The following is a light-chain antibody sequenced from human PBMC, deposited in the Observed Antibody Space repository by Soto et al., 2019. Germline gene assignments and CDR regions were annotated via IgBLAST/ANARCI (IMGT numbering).Light chain of an antibody. Sequence: DIVLTQSPATLSLSPGERATLSCRASQSVSSSLVWYQQKPGQAPSLLIYDASNRATGIPARFSGSGSATDFTLTISSLEPEDSAVYYCQQRSTWPRTFGGGTKVDIK. CDR1: QSVSSS. J-gene: IGKJ4*01. CDR2: DAS. CDR3: QQRSTWPRT. V-gene: IGKV3-11*01.